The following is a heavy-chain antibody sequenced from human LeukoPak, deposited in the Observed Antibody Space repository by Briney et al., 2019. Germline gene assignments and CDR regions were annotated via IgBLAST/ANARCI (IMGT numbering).Heavy chain of an antibody. CDR1: GGSISSGDYY. CDR3: ASLDYYDSSGYFPY. D-gene: IGHD3-22*01. J-gene: IGHJ4*02. CDR2: IYYSGST. Sequence: SETLSLTCTVSGGSISSGDYYWSWIRQPPGKGLEWIGYIYYSGSTYYNPSLKSRVTMSVDTSKNQFSLKLSSVTAADTAVYYCASLDYYDSSGYFPYWGQGTLVTVSS. V-gene: IGHV4-30-4*01.